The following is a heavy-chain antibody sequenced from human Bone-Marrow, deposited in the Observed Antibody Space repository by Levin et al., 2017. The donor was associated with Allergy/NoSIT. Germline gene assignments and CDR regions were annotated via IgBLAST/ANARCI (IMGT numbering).Heavy chain of an antibody. CDR2: IHYDGNT. V-gene: IGHV4-59*01. D-gene: IGHD2-21*02. CDR1: GDSISTYY. Sequence: SETLSLTCTVSGDSISTYYWSWIRQPPGRGLEWIGYIHYDGNTNYNPSLKSRITISLDTSKNEFSLKLRSVTAADTAVYYCAREYGGDGYFDRWGRGTLVTVSS. J-gene: IGHJ2*01. CDR3: AREYGGDGYFDR.